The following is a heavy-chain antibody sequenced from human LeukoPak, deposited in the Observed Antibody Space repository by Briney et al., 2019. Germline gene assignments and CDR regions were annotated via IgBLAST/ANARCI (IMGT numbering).Heavy chain of an antibody. J-gene: IGHJ4*02. Sequence: SETLSLTCTVSGGSISSGGYYWSWIRQHPGKGLEWIGYIYYSGSATYNPSLKSRVTISVDTSKNQFSLKMNSVTAADTAVYYCARGQWFRAFWSRGTPVTVSS. CDR1: GGSISSGGYY. V-gene: IGHV4-31*03. CDR3: ARGQWFRAF. D-gene: IGHD3-10*01. CDR2: IYYSGSA.